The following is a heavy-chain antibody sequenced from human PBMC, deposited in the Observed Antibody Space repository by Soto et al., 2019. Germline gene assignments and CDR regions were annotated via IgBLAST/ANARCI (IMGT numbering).Heavy chain of an antibody. CDR3: ARDNGYSYGPYFDY. Sequence: QVQLVQSGAEVKKPRASVKVSCKASGYTFSNYGISWVRQAPGQGLEWMGWVSGYKDNTDYAQKFQGRVTMTTDTSTSTAYMEVRSLTSDDTAVYYCARDNGYSYGPYFDYWGQGTVVTVSS. V-gene: IGHV1-18*01. CDR1: GYTFSNYG. J-gene: IGHJ4*02. D-gene: IGHD5-18*01. CDR2: VSGYKDNT.